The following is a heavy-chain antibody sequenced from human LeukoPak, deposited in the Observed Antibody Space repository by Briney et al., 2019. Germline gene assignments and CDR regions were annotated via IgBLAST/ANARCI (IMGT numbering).Heavy chain of an antibody. Sequence: ASVKVSCKASGYTFTSYDINWVRQATGQGLEWMGYMNPNSGNTGYAQKFQGRVTITRNTSISTAYMDLSSLRAEDTAVYYCASEGIAVAGLPYYFDYWGQGTLVTVSS. V-gene: IGHV1-8*03. CDR1: GYTFTSYD. J-gene: IGHJ4*02. CDR2: MNPNSGNT. CDR3: ASEGIAVAGLPYYFDY. D-gene: IGHD6-19*01.